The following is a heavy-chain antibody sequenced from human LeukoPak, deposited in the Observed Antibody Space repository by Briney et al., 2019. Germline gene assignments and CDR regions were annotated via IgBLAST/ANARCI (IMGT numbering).Heavy chain of an antibody. CDR2: ISYDGSNK. J-gene: IGHJ4*02. D-gene: IGHD4-23*01. V-gene: IGHV3-30-3*01. CDR1: GFTFSSYA. Sequence: PGGSLRLSCAASGFTFSSYAMHWVRQAPGKGLEWVAVISYDGSNKYYADSVKGRFTISRDNSKNTLYLQMNSLRAEDTAVYYCASSPDYGGNSEFFDYWGQGTLVTVSS. CDR3: ASSPDYGGNSEFFDY.